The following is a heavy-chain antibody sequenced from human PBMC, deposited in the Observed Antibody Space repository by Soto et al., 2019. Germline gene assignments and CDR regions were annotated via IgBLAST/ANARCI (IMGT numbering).Heavy chain of an antibody. Sequence: EVQLVETGGGLIQPGGSLRLSCAASGFTVSSNYMSWVRQAPGKGLEWVSVIYSGGSTYYADSVKGRFTISRDNSKNTLYLQMNSLRDEDTAVYYCARDITPGYQLLNIPLLGYGMDVWGQGTTVTVSS. V-gene: IGHV3-53*02. CDR2: IYSGGST. CDR3: ARDITPGYQLLNIPLLGYGMDV. J-gene: IGHJ6*02. D-gene: IGHD2-2*01. CDR1: GFTVSSNY.